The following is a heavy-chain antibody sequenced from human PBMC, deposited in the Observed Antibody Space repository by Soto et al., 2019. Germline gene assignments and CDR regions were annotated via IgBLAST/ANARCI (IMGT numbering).Heavy chain of an antibody. CDR2: IIPIFGTA. CDR3: ARKGSSSWYNAFDI. CDR1: GGTFSSYA. J-gene: IGHJ3*02. V-gene: IGHV1-69*13. D-gene: IGHD6-13*01. Sequence: GASVKVSCKASGGTFSSYAISWVRQAPGQGLEWMGGIIPIFGTADYAQKFQGRVTITADESTSTAYMELSSLRSEDTAVYYCARKGSSSWYNAFDIWGQGTMVTVSS.